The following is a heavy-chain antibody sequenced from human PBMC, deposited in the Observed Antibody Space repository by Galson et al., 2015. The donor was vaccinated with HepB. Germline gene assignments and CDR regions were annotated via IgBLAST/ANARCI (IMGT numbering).Heavy chain of an antibody. CDR1: GGTFSSYT. J-gene: IGHJ4*02. CDR3: ARIDYYDSSGHGWPDY. CDR2: IIPILGIA. Sequence: SVKVSCKASGGTFSSYTISWVRQAPGQGLEWMGRIIPILGIANYAQKFQGRVTITADKSTSTAYMELSSLRSEDTAVYYCARIDYYDSSGHGWPDYWGQGTLVTVSS. D-gene: IGHD3-22*01. V-gene: IGHV1-69*02.